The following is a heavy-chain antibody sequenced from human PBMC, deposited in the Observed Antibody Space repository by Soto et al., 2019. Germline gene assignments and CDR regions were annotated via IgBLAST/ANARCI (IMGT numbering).Heavy chain of an antibody. V-gene: IGHV3-21*01. J-gene: IGHJ4*02. CDR1: GFTFSSYS. CDR3: ASHPRDSSGYWYYFDY. D-gene: IGHD3-22*01. Sequence: GSLRLSCAASGFTFSSYSMNWVRQAPGKGLEWVSSISSSSSYIYYADSVKGRFTISRDNAKNSLYLQMNSLRAEDTAVYYCASHPRDSSGYWYYFDYWGQGTLVTVSS. CDR2: ISSSSSYI.